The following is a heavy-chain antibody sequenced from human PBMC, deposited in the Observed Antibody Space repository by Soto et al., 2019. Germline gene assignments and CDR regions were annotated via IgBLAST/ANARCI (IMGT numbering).Heavy chain of an antibody. D-gene: IGHD3-3*01. CDR1: GFTFSSYE. CDR2: ISSSSSMI. J-gene: IGHJ5*02. V-gene: IGHV3-48*03. Sequence: EVQLVESGGGLVQPGGSLRLSCAASGFTFSSYEMNWVRQAPGKGLEWVSYISSSSSMIYYADSVKGRFTISRDNAKNSLFLQMNSLRAEDTAVYYCANDFWSEYSWGQGTLVTVSS. CDR3: ANDFWSEYS.